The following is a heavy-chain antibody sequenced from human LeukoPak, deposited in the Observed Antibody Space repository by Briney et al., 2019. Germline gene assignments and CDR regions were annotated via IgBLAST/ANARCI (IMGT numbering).Heavy chain of an antibody. CDR3: AGAPNTAYFDF. V-gene: IGHV4-61*01. Sequence: SETLSLTRTVSGGSVSSGTYYWTWIRQSPGKGLEWIGYIYYTGSTEYNPSLKSRVSISVDPFKNQFSLELSAVSAADTAMYYCAGAPNTAYFDFWGQGTQATVSS. J-gene: IGHJ4*02. CDR2: IYYTGST. CDR1: GGSVSSGTYY.